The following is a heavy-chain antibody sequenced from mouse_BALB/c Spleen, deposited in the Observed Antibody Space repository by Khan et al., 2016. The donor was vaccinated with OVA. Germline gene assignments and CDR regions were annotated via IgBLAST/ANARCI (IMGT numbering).Heavy chain of an antibody. Sequence: QVQLKESGPGLVAPSQSLSITCTVSGFALTSYGVHWVRQPPGKGLEWLGVIWAGGSTNYNSALMSRLTISKDNSKSQVFLKMNSLQTDYTAMYYCARFHDGYYYNVDYWGQGTSVTVSS. CDR2: IWAGGST. CDR3: ARFHDGYYYNVDY. CDR1: GFALTSYG. J-gene: IGHJ4*01. V-gene: IGHV2-9*02. D-gene: IGHD2-3*01.